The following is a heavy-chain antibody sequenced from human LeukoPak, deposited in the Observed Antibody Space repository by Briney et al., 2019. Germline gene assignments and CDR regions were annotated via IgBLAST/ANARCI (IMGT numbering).Heavy chain of an antibody. CDR1: GFTFEDYD. CDR2: ISWNSGTI. CDR3: AKSDSAGSTYALDI. V-gene: IGHV3-9*01. J-gene: IGHJ3*02. D-gene: IGHD1-1*01. Sequence: PGGSLRLSCAAFGFTFEDYDMYWVRQVPGKGLEWVSDISWNSGTIGYADSVKGRFTSSRDNAKKSLYLQMNGLRPEDTAMYYCAKSDSAGSTYALDIWGQGTLVTVSS.